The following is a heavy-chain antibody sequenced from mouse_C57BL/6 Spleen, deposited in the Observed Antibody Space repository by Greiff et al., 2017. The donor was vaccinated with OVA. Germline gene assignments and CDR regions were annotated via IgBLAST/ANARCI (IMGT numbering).Heavy chain of an antibody. J-gene: IGHJ2*01. Sequence: SLPLSFPSSFFPFPLSSISFFLHPPYNMLEWFSYISSGGYYIYDADTVKGRFTISRDNARNTLYLQMSSLKSEDTAMYYCTTGTDYFDYWGQGTTLTVSS. CDR1: FFPFPLSS. D-gene: IGHD4-1*01. V-gene: IGHV5-9-1*02. CDR2: ISSGGYYI. CDR3: TTGTDYFDY.